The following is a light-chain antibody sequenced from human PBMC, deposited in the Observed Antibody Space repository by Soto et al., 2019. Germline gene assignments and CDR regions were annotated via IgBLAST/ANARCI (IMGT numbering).Light chain of an antibody. CDR2: EVS. J-gene: IGLJ1*01. CDR3: SSDATSSTLV. CDR1: SSDVGRYNY. V-gene: IGLV2-14*01. Sequence: QSALAQPASVSGSPGQSITISCTGTSSDVGRYNYVAWYQQHPGKAPKVLIFEVSNGPSGVSSRFYGSKSGNTASLNIYGFQAEDEADYYCSSDATSSTLVFGTGTKVTVL.